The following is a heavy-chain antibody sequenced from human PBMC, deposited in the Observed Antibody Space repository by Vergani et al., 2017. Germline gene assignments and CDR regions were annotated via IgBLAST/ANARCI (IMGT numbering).Heavy chain of an antibody. V-gene: IGHV3-66*01. J-gene: IGHJ6*02. CDR2: IYSGGST. CDR1: GFTVSSNY. CDR3: ATSTLRSYYGMDV. Sequence: EVQLVESGGGLVQPGGSLRLSCAASGFTVSSNYMSWVRQAPGKGLEWVSVIYSGGSTYYADSVKGRFTISRDNSKNTLYLQMNSLRAEDTAVYYCATSTLRSYYGMDVWGQGTTVTVSS. D-gene: IGHD3-3*01.